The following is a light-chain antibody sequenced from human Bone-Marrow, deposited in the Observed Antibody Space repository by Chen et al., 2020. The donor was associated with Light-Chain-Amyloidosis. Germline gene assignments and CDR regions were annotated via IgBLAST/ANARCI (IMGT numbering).Light chain of an antibody. Sequence: QSALTQPASVSGSPGQSITIHSTGTSSDAGCDNHVSWYQQHPDKAPKLMIYELTNRPSWVPDRFSGSKSDNTASLTISGLQTEDEADYFCSSYTITNTLVFGSGTRVTVL. J-gene: IGLJ1*01. CDR2: ELT. CDR1: SSDAGCDNH. V-gene: IGLV2-14*01. CDR3: SSYTITNTLV.